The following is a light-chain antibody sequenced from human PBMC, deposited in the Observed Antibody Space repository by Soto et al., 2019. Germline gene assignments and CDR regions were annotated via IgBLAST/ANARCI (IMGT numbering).Light chain of an antibody. CDR2: GAS. CDR1: QSVGGSY. J-gene: IGKJ3*01. CDR3: QQYGVSPFT. Sequence: EIVLTQSPGTLSLSPGERATLSCRASQSVGGSYLAWYQQKPGQAPRLLIYGASTRATGIPDRFSGSGSGTDFTLTISRLEPEDFAVYYCQQYGVSPFTFGPGTKVDIK. V-gene: IGKV3-20*01.